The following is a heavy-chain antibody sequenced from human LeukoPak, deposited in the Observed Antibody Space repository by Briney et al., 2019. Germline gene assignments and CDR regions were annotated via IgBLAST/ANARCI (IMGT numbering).Heavy chain of an antibody. J-gene: IGHJ4*02. V-gene: IGHV1-2*02. CDR3: ARGDYYYDSSGYYSNFDY. CDR1: GYTFTGYY. CDR2: INPNSGGT. Sequence: ASVKVSCKASGYTFTGYYIHWVRQAPGQGLEWMGWINPNSGGTNYAQKFQGRVTMTRDTSISTAYMELSRLRSDDTAVYYCARGDYYYDSSGYYSNFDYWGQGTLVTVSS. D-gene: IGHD3-22*01.